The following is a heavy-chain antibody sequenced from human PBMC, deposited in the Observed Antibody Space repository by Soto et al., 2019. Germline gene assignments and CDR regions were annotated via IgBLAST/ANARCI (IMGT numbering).Heavy chain of an antibody. Sequence: GGSLRLSCVASGFTFRSYAMSWVRQGPGKGLEWVAVISGRDNYREYGESVKGRFTISRDNSKNTLYLQMNSLRAEDTAIYYCAKDSLPGIAAAGTVYWGQGTLVTVSS. CDR2: ISGRDNYR. J-gene: IGHJ4*02. V-gene: IGHV3-23*01. CDR3: AKDSLPGIAAAGTVY. D-gene: IGHD6-13*01. CDR1: GFTFRSYA.